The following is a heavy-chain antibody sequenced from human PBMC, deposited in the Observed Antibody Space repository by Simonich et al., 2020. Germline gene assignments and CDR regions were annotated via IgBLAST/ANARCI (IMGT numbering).Heavy chain of an antibody. CDR3: AGDGLGIGYFDY. Sequence: EGQLVESGGGLVPPGGSLRLSCAAFGFTVSGNYRSWVRQAPGKGMEWVSGIYSGGSTYNAEARKGRVTISRHNSKNTLYLQMNSMGAEDTAVYYCAGDGLGIGYFDYWGQGTLVTVSS. CDR1: GFTVSGNY. CDR2: IYSGGST. J-gene: IGHJ4*02. V-gene: IGHV3-53*04. D-gene: IGHD3-16*01.